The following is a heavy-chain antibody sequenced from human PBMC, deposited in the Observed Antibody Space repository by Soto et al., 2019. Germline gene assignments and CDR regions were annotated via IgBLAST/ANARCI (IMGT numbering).Heavy chain of an antibody. D-gene: IGHD3-3*02. CDR1: GFTFSSYS. CDR3: ARHFLTIRKLADY. Sequence: GGSLRLSCAASGFTFSSYSMNWVRQAPGKGLEWVSSISSSSSYIYYADSVKGRFTISRDNAKNSLYLQLNSLRAEDTAVYYCARHFLTIRKLADYWGQGTLVTVS. CDR2: ISSSSSYI. J-gene: IGHJ4*02. V-gene: IGHV3-21*01.